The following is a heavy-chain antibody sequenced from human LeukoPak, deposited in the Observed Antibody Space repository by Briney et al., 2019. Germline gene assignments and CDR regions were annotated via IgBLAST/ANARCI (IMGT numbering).Heavy chain of an antibody. CDR2: ISSGSSYI. D-gene: IGHD6-13*01. CDR1: GFTISNNY. J-gene: IGHJ4*02. CDR3: ARGIVAVGSIDY. Sequence: GGSLRLSCAASGFTISNNYIRWLRQAPGKGLEWVSSISSGSSYIYYADSVKGRFTISRDNAKNSLYLQMNSLRAEDTAVYYCARGIVAVGSIDYWGQGTLVTVSS. V-gene: IGHV3-21*01.